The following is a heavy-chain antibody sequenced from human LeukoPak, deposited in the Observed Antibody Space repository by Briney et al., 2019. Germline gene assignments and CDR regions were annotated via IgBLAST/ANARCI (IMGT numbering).Heavy chain of an antibody. CDR2: INWNGGST. CDR1: GFTFDDYG. CDR3: AKGSSGWYYYFDY. D-gene: IGHD6-19*01. Sequence: PGGSLRLSCASSGFTFDDYGMSWVRQAPGKGLEWVSGINWNGGSTGYADSVKGRFTISRDNAKNSLYLQMNSLRAEDTALYYCAKGSSGWYYYFDYWGQGTLVTVSS. V-gene: IGHV3-20*04. J-gene: IGHJ4*02.